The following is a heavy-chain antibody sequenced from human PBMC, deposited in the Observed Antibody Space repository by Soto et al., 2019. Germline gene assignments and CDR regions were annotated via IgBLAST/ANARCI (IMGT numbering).Heavy chain of an antibody. V-gene: IGHV5-51*01. Sequence: GDSLKISCHSSGYSFTIYCIAWVRQMPGKGLEWMGIIYPGDSDTRYSPSFQGQVTISADKSISTAYLQWSSLKASDTAIYYCARHVYFDYWGLGTLVTVSS. J-gene: IGHJ4*02. CDR3: ARHVYFDY. CDR2: IYPGDSDT. CDR1: GYSFTIYC.